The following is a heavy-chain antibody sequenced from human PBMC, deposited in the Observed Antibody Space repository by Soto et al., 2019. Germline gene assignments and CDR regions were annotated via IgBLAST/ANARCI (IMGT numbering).Heavy chain of an antibody. Sequence: PSETLSLTCTVSGGSISSYYWSWIRQPPGKGLEWIGYIYYSGSTNYNPSLKSRVTISVDTSKNQFSLKLSSVTAADTAVYYCARNRASTGWTYHFDYWGQGTLVTVSS. D-gene: IGHD6-25*01. J-gene: IGHJ4*02. V-gene: IGHV4-59*01. CDR1: GGSISSYY. CDR3: ARNRASTGWTYHFDY. CDR2: IYYSGST.